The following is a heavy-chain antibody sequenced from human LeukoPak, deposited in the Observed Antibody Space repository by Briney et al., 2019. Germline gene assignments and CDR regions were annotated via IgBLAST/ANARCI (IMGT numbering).Heavy chain of an antibody. Sequence: GGSLRLSCVASGFTFSSYDMAWVRQAPGKGLEWVFAISNSGDRTFYAASAKGRFTIYRDNSKNTQYLQMNSLRAEDTAVYYCATSWGPDTSAFRWGRDGMDVWGQGTTVIVS. CDR1: GFTFSSYD. V-gene: IGHV3-23*01. CDR2: ISNSGDRT. CDR3: ATSWGPDTSAFRWGRDGMDV. J-gene: IGHJ6*02. D-gene: IGHD3-16*01.